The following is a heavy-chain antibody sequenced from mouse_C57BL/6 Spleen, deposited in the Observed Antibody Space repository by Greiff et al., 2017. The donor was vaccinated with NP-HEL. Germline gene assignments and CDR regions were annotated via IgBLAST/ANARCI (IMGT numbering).Heavy chain of an antibody. V-gene: IGHV1-81*01. CDR1: GYTFTSYG. CDR2: INPRSGNT. J-gene: IGHJ3*01. CDR3: ARSLRLAY. Sequence: QVQLQQSGAELARPGASVKLSCKASGYTFTSYGISWVKQRTGQGLEWIGEINPRSGNTYYNEKFKGKATLTADKSSSTAYMELRSLTSEDSSVYFCARSLRLAYWGQGTLVTVSA.